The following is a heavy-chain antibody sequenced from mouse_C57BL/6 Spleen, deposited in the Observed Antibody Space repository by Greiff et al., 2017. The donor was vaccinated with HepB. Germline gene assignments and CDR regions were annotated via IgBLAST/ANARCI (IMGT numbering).Heavy chain of an antibody. CDR2: IRLKSDNYAT. Sequence: EVKVEESGGGLVQPGGSMKLSCVASGFTFSNYWMNWVRQSPEKGLEWVAQIRLKSDNYATHYAESVKGRFTISRDDSKSSVYLQMNNLRAEDTGIYYCTGRTGYFDYWGQGTTLTVSS. V-gene: IGHV6-3*01. CDR1: GFTFSNYW. CDR3: TGRTGYFDY. D-gene: IGHD4-1*01. J-gene: IGHJ2*01.